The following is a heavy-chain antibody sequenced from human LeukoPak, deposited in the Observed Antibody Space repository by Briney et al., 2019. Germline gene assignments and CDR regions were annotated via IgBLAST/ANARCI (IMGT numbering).Heavy chain of an antibody. J-gene: IGHJ4*02. CDR2: ISSSGSTI. CDR1: GFTFSDYY. Sequence: GGSLRLSCAASGFTFSDYYMSWIGQAPGKGLEWGSYISSSGSTIYYADSVKGRFTISRDNANISLYLQINTLRAEDTAVYYCARELGSGWYPLYYWGQGTLVTVSS. D-gene: IGHD6-19*01. V-gene: IGHV3-11*01. CDR3: ARELGSGWYPLYY.